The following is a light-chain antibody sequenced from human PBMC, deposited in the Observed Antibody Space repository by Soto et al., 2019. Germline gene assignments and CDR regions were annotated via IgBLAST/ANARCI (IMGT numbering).Light chain of an antibody. Sequence: EIVLTQSPATLSLSLGESATLSCRASQSVSSYLAWYQQKPGQGPRLLIYDASNRATGVSARFSGSGYGTDFTLTIRSLEPDDFAVYYCHQRSSWPRGTFGQGTKVEIK. CDR2: DAS. V-gene: IGKV3-11*01. CDR1: QSVSSY. J-gene: IGKJ1*01. CDR3: HQRSSWPRGT.